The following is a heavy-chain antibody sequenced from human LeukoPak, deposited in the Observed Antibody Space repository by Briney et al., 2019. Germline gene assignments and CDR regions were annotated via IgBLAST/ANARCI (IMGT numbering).Heavy chain of an antibody. CDR2: ISSSGGTI. J-gene: IGHJ4*02. V-gene: IGHV3-48*03. Sequence: PGGSLRLSCAASGFTFSSYEMYWVRQAPGKGLEWVSYISSSGGTIYYADSVKGRFAISRDNAKNSLYLQMNSLRAEDTAVYYCARDGDLAPAVYFDCWGQGTLVTVSS. CDR3: ARDGDLAPAVYFDC. D-gene: IGHD6-25*01. CDR1: GFTFSSYE.